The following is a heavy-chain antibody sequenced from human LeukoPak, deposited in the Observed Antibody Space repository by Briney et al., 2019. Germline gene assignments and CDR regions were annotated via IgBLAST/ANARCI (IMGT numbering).Heavy chain of an antibody. CDR1: GYTLTELS. CDR2: FDPEDGET. D-gene: IGHD3-22*01. Sequence: GASVKVSCKVSGYTLTELSMRWVRQAPGKGLEWMGGFDPEDGETIYAQKFQGRVTMTEDTSTDTAYMELSSLRSEDTAVYYCATAPRYYDSSGYSYYFDYWGQGTLVTVSS. CDR3: ATAPRYYDSSGYSYYFDY. J-gene: IGHJ4*02. V-gene: IGHV1-24*01.